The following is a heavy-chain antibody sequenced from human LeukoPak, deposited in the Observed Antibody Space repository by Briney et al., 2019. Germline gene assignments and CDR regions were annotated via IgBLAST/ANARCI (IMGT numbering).Heavy chain of an antibody. CDR1: GFTLNEHA. Sequence: GGSLRLSCAVSGFTLNEHAVSWVRQAPGKGLEWVSHITASGTAMFYADSVKGRFTISRDNAKNSLYLQMNSLRDEDTAVYYCASSGSYRFNYWGQGTLVTVSS. J-gene: IGHJ4*02. CDR2: ITASGTAM. D-gene: IGHD1-26*01. CDR3: ASSGSYRFNY. V-gene: IGHV3-48*02.